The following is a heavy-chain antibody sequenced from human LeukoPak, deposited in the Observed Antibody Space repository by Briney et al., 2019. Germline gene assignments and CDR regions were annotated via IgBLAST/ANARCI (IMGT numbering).Heavy chain of an antibody. Sequence: GGSLRLSCAASGFTFSNSSMNWVRQAPGRGLGWVSSISSTSSYIYYADSVKGRFTISRDIAKNSLYLQMNRLRAEDTAVYYCARGKYSSGWFDYWGQGTLVTVSS. V-gene: IGHV3-21*01. CDR2: ISSTSSYI. CDR1: GFTFSNSS. D-gene: IGHD6-19*01. J-gene: IGHJ4*02. CDR3: ARGKYSSGWFDY.